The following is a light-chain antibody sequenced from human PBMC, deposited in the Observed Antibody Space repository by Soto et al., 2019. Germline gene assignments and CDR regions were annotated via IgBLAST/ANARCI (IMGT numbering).Light chain of an antibody. CDR3: QQYNSYPWT. V-gene: IGKV1-5*01. CDR2: DAS. CDR1: QIISNH. J-gene: IGKJ1*01. Sequence: DIQVTQSPSSLSASVEDRVIITCRASQIISNHLKWYQQKPGKAPKLLIYDASSLESGVPSRFSGSGSGTEFTLTISSLQPDDFATYYCQQYNSYPWTFGQGTKVDIK.